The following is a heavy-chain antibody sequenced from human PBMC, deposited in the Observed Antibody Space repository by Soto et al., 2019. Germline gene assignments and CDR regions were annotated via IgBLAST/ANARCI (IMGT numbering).Heavy chain of an antibody. V-gene: IGHV3-48*01. Sequence: EVQLVESGGGLVQPGGSLRLSCAASGFTFSNFGINWVRQAPGKGLEWVSHISSSSTTIYYAESVKGRFTISRDNAKNSLYLQMSSLRGEDTAVYYCETSFRTTIGTTAWGQGTLVTVSS. J-gene: IGHJ4*02. CDR1: GFTFSNFG. D-gene: IGHD1-1*01. CDR2: ISSSSTTI. CDR3: ETSFRTTIGTTA.